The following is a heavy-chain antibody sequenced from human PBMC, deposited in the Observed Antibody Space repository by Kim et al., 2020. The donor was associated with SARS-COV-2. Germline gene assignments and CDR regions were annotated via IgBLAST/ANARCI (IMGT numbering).Heavy chain of an antibody. J-gene: IGHJ6*02. CDR3: ARARGSITIFGVAPPGYYYYGMDV. Sequence: SETLSLTCTVSGGSISSGGYYWSWIRQHPGKGLEWIRYIYYSGSTYYNPSLKSRVTISVDTSKNQFSLKLSSVTAADTAVYYCARARGSITIFGVAPPGYYYYGMDVWGQGTTVTVSS. D-gene: IGHD3-3*01. CDR1: GGSISSGGYY. CDR2: IYYSGST. V-gene: IGHV4-31*03.